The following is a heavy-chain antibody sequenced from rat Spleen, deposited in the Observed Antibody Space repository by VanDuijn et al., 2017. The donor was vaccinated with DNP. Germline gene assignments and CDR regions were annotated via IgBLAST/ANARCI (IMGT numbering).Heavy chain of an antibody. CDR2: MWNDGDT. CDR3: ARFPPGYYSYRDWYFDF. V-gene: IGHV2S18*01. CDR1: GFSVTRYS. J-gene: IGHJ1*01. D-gene: IGHD1-2*01. Sequence: QEQLKESGPGLVQPSETLSLTCAVSGFSVTRYSVHWIRQRSGRTLDWMGRMWNDGDTSYNSAFTSRLSITRDTSKGQVLLKMNNLQIEDTAMYSCARFPPGYYSYRDWYFDFWGPGIMVTVSS.